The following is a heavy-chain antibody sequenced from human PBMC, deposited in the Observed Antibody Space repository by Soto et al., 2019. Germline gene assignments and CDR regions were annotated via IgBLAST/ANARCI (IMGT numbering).Heavy chain of an antibody. CDR1: GVTFSRQD. CDR3: ATNEGRDGYSFDY. CDR2: IIPIFGAP. V-gene: IGHV1-69*13. D-gene: IGHD5-12*01. J-gene: IGHJ4*02. Sequence: SVKVSCKASGVTFSRQDMRWVRQALGQGLEWMGGIIPIFGAPQYAEKFQDRVTVTADESTSTAYMELSSLTSEDTAVYYCATNEGRDGYSFDYWGQGTLVTVSS.